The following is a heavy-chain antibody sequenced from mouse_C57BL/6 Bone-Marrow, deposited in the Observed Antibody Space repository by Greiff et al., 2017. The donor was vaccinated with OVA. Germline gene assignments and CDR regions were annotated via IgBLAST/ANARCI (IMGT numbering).Heavy chain of an antibody. D-gene: IGHD2-3*01. CDR2: IRNKANGYTT. Sequence: EVQGVESGGGLVQPGGSLSLSCAASGFTFTDYYMSWVRQPPGKALEWLGFIRNKANGYTTEYSASVKGRFTISRDNSKSILYLQMNALRAEDSATYYCASHYDGYGYFDYWGQGTTLTVSS. J-gene: IGHJ2*01. CDR1: GFTFTDYY. V-gene: IGHV7-3*01. CDR3: ASHYDGYGYFDY.